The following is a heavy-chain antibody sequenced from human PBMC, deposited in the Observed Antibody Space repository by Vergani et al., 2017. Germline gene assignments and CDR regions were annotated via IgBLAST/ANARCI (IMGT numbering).Heavy chain of an antibody. CDR3: AKDFVVVVASDY. CDR2: ISGSGGST. CDR1: GFTFSSYA. D-gene: IGHD2-15*01. V-gene: IGHV3-23*04. J-gene: IGHJ4*02. Sequence: EVQLVESGGGLVKPGGSLRLSCAASGFTFSSYAMSWVRQAPGKGREWVSAISGSGGSTYYADSVKGRFTISRDNSKNTLYLQMNILRAEDPAVYYCAKDFVVVVASDYWGQGTLVTVSS.